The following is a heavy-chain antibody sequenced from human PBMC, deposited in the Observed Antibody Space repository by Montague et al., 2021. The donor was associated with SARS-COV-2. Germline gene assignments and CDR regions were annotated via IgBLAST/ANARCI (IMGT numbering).Heavy chain of an antibody. Sequence: TLSLTCTVSGGSIRSSSYYWSWIRQPAGKGLEWIGRIYSSGSTNYNPSLKSRVTISVDTSKNQFSLKLSSVTAADTAVYYCASVYTVTYYFDYWGRGTLVTVSS. CDR2: IYSSGST. J-gene: IGHJ4*02. V-gene: IGHV4-61*02. CDR3: ASVYTVTYYFDY. CDR1: GGSIRSSSYY. D-gene: IGHD4-17*01.